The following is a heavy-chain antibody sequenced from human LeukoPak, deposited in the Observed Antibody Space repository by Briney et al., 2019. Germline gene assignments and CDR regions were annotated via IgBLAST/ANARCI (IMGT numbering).Heavy chain of an antibody. J-gene: IGHJ4*02. Sequence: GGSLRLSCTASGFIFGNYPMSWFCQAPGKGLEWVGFIRDKAYGGTTEYAASVKGRFTISRDDSKSIAYLQMNSLKTEDTAVYYCTRVRGDYWGQGTLVTVSS. V-gene: IGHV3-49*03. CDR2: IRDKAYGGTT. CDR1: GFIFGNYP. CDR3: TRVRGDY.